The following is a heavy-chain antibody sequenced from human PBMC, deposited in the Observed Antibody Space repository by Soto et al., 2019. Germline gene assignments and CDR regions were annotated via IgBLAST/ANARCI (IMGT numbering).Heavy chain of an antibody. D-gene: IGHD3-10*01. CDR3: ATLLGAGSSLDY. Sequence: EVQLVESGGGLVQPGGSLRLSCVASGLTLRSYWMHWVRQAPGKGLVWVSNIKSEESTTNYADSVKGRFTMSRDDAKNTLYLQMNSLRVDDTAVYYCATLLGAGSSLDYWGQGTLVTVSS. CDR2: IKSEESTT. J-gene: IGHJ4*02. V-gene: IGHV3-74*01. CDR1: GLTLRSYW.